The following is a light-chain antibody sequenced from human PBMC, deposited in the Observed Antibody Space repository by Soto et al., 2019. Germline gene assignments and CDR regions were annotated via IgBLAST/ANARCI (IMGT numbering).Light chain of an antibody. CDR1: QSIALS. CDR3: QQSFRSPIT. CDR2: VAF. V-gene: IGKV1-39*01. J-gene: IGKJ5*01. Sequence: DIQMTQSPSSLSASVGDTVTMTCRASQSIALSVNWYQQKPGKAPKLLIYVAFTLESGVPSRFSGSGSGTEFTLTIRSLQHEDFETYYCQQSFRSPITFGQGTRLEIK.